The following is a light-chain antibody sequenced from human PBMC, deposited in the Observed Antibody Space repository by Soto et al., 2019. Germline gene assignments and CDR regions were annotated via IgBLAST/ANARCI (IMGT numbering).Light chain of an antibody. V-gene: IGKV4-1*01. CDR1: RSLLCTSNNKYC. J-gene: IGKJ4*01. CDR2: RAS. CDR3: QQYSDSPLT. Sequence: DIVMTQSPDSLAVSLGERATINCKSSRSLLCTSNNKYCLSWFQQKPGQPPKLLIYRASTRESGVPDRFSGSGSGTDFTLTISSLQAEDVAVYYCQQYSDSPLTFGGGTKVEI.